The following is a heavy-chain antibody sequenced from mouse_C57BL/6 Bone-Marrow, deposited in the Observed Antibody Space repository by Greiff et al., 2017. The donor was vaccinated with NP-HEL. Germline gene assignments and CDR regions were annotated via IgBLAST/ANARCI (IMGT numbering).Heavy chain of an antibody. CDR3: AREGIYPWYFDV. CDR2: IYPRRGNT. J-gene: IGHJ1*03. D-gene: IGHD2-1*01. Sequence: QVQLQQSGAELARPGASVKLSCKASGYTFTSYGISGVKQRTGQGLEWIGEIYPRRGNTYYNEKFKGKATLTADKSSSTAYMELRSLTSEASSVYFCAREGIYPWYFDVWGTGTTVTVSP. CDR1: GYTFTSYG. V-gene: IGHV1-81*01.